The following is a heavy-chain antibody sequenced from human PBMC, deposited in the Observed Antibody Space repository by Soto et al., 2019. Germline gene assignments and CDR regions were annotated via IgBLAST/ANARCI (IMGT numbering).Heavy chain of an antibody. Sequence: GGSLRLSCAASGFTFSSYGMHWVRQAPGKGLEWVAVIWYDGSNKYHAESVKGRFTISRDNSKNTLYLQMNSLRAEDTAVYYCARDSHVGSGWQLTADYWGQGTLVTVSS. V-gene: IGHV3-33*01. CDR2: IWYDGSNK. J-gene: IGHJ4*02. CDR3: ARDSHVGSGWQLTADY. CDR1: GFTFSSYG. D-gene: IGHD6-19*01.